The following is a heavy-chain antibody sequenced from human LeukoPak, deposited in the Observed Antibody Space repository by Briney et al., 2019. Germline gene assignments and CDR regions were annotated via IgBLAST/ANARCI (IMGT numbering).Heavy chain of an antibody. CDR1: GYTFTSYG. Sequence: ASVRVSSMASGYTFTSYGISWVRQAPGQGLGWMGWISAYNGNTNYAQKLQGRVTITTDTSTRTAYMEMRSLRSDDTAVYYCARGRGISWFGELFAGYFDYWGQATLVTVSS. V-gene: IGHV1-18*01. CDR2: ISAYNGNT. J-gene: IGHJ4*02. D-gene: IGHD3-10*01. CDR3: ARGRGISWFGELFAGYFDY.